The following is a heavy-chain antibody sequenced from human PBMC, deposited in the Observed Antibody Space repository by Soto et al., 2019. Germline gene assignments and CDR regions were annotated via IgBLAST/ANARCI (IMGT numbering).Heavy chain of an antibody. Sequence: SETLSLTCTVSGGSISSYYWSWIRQPPGKGLEWIGYIYYSGSTNYNPSLKSRVTISVDTSKNQFSLKLSSVTAADTAVYYCARQWAVAGFDYWGQGTLVTVSS. V-gene: IGHV4-59*08. CDR2: IYYSGST. CDR1: GGSISSYY. CDR3: ARQWAVAGFDY. J-gene: IGHJ4*02. D-gene: IGHD6-19*01.